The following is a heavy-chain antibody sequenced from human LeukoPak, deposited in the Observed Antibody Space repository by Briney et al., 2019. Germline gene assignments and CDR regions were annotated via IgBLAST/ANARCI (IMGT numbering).Heavy chain of an antibody. CDR1: GGSISSYY. D-gene: IGHD3-22*01. V-gene: IGHV4-59*01. CDR2: MVYSGST. Sequence: SETLSLTCTVSGGSISSYYWSWIRQPPGKGLEWIGYMVYSGSTNYNPSLKSRVTISVDTSKNQFSLGLASVTAADTAVYYCAAYGSSGYAFHYWGQGTLVTVSS. J-gene: IGHJ4*02. CDR3: AAYGSSGYAFHY.